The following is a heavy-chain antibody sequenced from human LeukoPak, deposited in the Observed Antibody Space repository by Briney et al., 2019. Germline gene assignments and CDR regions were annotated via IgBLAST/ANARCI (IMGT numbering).Heavy chain of an antibody. CDR3: ATRPGRYCSGGSCSNWFDP. J-gene: IGHJ5*02. Sequence: SETLSLTCTVSGYSMSSGYYWGWIRQRPGEGLGWIGRIYHSGSTYYNPSLKSRVTISVDTSKNQFYLKLSSVTAADTAVYYCATRPGRYCSGGSCSNWFDPWGQGTLVTVSS. CDR1: GYSMSSGYY. V-gene: IGHV4-38-2*02. D-gene: IGHD2-15*01. CDR2: IYHSGST.